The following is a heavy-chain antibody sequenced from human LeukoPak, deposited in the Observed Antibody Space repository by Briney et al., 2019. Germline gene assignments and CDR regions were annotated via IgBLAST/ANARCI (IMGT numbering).Heavy chain of an antibody. CDR1: GFTFSSYS. Sequence: PGGSLRLSCAASGFTFSSYSMNWVRQVPGKGLEWVSSISSGSSYIYYADSVKGRFTISRDNAKNSLYLQMNSLRAEDTAVYYCARGTTWLQKEVYYYYMDVWGKGTTVTVSS. CDR2: ISSGSSYI. J-gene: IGHJ6*03. V-gene: IGHV3-21*01. CDR3: ARGTTWLQKEVYYYYMDV. D-gene: IGHD5-24*01.